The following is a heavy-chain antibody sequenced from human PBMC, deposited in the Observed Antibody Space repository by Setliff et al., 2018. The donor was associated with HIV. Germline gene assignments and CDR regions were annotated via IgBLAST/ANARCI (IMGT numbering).Heavy chain of an antibody. V-gene: IGHV1-69*05. J-gene: IGHJ6*02. Sequence: ASVKVSCKTSGGTLTNYVITWVRQAPGQGLEWMGIIIPMYNIPTYAQKFQGRVPITTDESTSTAYMELSSLRFEDTAMYYCASAYCSSTGCYVRWGNGMDVWGQGTTVTVSS. CDR2: IIPMYNIP. CDR3: ASAYCSSTGCYVRWGNGMDV. D-gene: IGHD2-2*01. CDR1: GGTLTNYV.